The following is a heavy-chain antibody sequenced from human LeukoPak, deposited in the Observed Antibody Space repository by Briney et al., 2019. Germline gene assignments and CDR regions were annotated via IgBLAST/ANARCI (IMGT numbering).Heavy chain of an antibody. V-gene: IGHV3-7*01. Sequence: GGSLRLSCVASGFTFSSYWMTRVRQAPGKGLEWLANIKEDGSIQYYLDSVRGRFTISRDNAKTSVYLQLSSLRADDTAVYYCARDVWTGVAVSDYWGQGTLVTVSS. CDR3: ARDVWTGVAVSDY. J-gene: IGHJ4*02. CDR2: IKEDGSIQ. CDR1: GFTFSSYW. D-gene: IGHD6-19*01.